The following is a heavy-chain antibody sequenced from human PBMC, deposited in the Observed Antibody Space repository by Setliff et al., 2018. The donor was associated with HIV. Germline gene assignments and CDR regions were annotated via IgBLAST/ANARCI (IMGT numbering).Heavy chain of an antibody. CDR3: AKGAGFYGDYSFDF. V-gene: IGHV4-59*11. CDR2: IYSTGST. D-gene: IGHD4-17*01. CDR1: GASITSHH. J-gene: IGHJ4*02. Sequence: SETLSLTCTVSGASITSHHWSWIRQSPGRELEWIGYIYSTGSTNYNPSLQSRVAISIDASKNQFSLKVTSVTSADTAVYYCAKGAGFYGDYSFDFWGQGNLVTVSS.